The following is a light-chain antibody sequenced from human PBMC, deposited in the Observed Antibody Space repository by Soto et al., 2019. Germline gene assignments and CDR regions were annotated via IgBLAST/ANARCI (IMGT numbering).Light chain of an antibody. Sequence: EKVMTQSPATLSVSPGERATLSCRASQTVSSNLAWYQLKPGQAPRLLIYAASTRATGIPARFSGSGSGTEFTLTISSLQSEDFAVYYCQQYYNWPPWTFGQGTK. CDR1: QTVSSN. CDR2: AAS. J-gene: IGKJ1*01. CDR3: QQYYNWPPWT. V-gene: IGKV3-15*01.